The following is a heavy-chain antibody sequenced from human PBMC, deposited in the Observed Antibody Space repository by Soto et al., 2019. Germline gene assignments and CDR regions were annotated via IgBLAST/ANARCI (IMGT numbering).Heavy chain of an antibody. CDR3: STDRAVAGNFYYGMDV. V-gene: IGHV6-1*01. Sequence: PSQTLSLTCAISGDSVSNNSVAWNWIRQSPSRGLEWLGRTYYRSKWYNDYAVSMKSRITINPDTSKNQFSLQLNSVTPEDTAVYYCSTDRAVAGNFYYGMDVWGQGTTVTVSS. J-gene: IGHJ6*02. CDR2: TYYRSKWYN. D-gene: IGHD6-19*01. CDR1: GDSVSNNSVA.